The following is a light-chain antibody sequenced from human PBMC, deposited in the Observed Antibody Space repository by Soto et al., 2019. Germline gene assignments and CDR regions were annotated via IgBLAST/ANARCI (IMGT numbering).Light chain of an antibody. V-gene: IGLV1-44*01. Sequence: QSVLTQPPSASGTPGQRVTISCSGSFSNIGSNAVNWYQQLPRTAPKLLIYRHNQRPSGVPDRFSASKSGTSASLAISGLQSEDEGDYSCATWDDSLNGGLFGGGTKLTVL. CDR1: FSNIGSNA. CDR2: RHN. CDR3: ATWDDSLNGGL. J-gene: IGLJ3*02.